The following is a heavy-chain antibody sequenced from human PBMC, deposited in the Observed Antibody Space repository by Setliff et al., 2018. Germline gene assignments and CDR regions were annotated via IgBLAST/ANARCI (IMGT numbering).Heavy chain of an antibody. D-gene: IGHD2-2*01. V-gene: IGHV1-69*05. Sequence: GASVKVSCKASRGTFSSYGITWVRQAPGQGLEWMGGIIPIFGTTDYAQKFQGRVTITTDESTSTAYMELSSLRPEDTAVYYCARAPPTVVIPPGRAFFDPWGQGTLVTVSS. J-gene: IGHJ5*02. CDR3: ARAPPTVVIPPGRAFFDP. CDR1: RGTFSSYG. CDR2: IIPIFGTT.